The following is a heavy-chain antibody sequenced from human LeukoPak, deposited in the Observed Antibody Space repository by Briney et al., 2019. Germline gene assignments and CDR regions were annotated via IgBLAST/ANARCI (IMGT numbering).Heavy chain of an antibody. J-gene: IGHJ4*02. Sequence: EASVKVSCKASGYTFTSYGISWVRQAPGQGLEWMGWISAYNGNTNYVQKLQGRVTMTTDTSTSTAYMELRSLRSDDTAVYVCARDSKIAVAGTDYWGQGTLVTVSS. D-gene: IGHD6-19*01. V-gene: IGHV1-18*01. CDR2: ISAYNGNT. CDR1: GYTFTSYG. CDR3: ARDSKIAVAGTDY.